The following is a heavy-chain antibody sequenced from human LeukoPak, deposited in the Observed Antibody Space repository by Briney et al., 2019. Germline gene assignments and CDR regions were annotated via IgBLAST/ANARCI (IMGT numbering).Heavy chain of an antibody. V-gene: IGHV4-39*07. Sequence: SETLSLTCTVSGGSISSGGYYWSRIRQPPGKGLEWIGEINHSGSTNYNPSLKSRVTISVDTSKNQFSLKLSSVTAADTAVYYCARARDWSYYYYYYGMDVWGKGTTVTVSS. CDR2: INHSGST. CDR3: ARARDWSYYYYYYGMDV. J-gene: IGHJ6*04. D-gene: IGHD3/OR15-3a*01. CDR1: GGSISSGGYY.